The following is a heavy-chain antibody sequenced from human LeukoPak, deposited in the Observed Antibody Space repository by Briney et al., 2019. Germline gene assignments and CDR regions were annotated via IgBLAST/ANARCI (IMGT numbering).Heavy chain of an antibody. J-gene: IGHJ4*02. CDR3: VPLNWNPPGDFDR. Sequence: GGSLRLSCAASGFTFSSYSMNWDRQAPGKGLEWVSYISSSSSTIYYADSVKGRFTISRDNAKNSLYLQMNSLRVEDTAVYYCVPLNWNPPGDFDRWGQGTLVTVSS. CDR1: GFTFSSYS. CDR2: ISSSSSTI. D-gene: IGHD1-20*01. V-gene: IGHV3-48*04.